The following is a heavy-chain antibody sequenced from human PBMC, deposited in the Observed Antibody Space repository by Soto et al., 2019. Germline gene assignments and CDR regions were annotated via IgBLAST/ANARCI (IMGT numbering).Heavy chain of an antibody. Sequence: ASVKVSCKASGYTFSNYGIHWVRQAPGQRLEWMGMINAGIGIAKYAQKFQGRVTITADESTSTAYMELSSLRSDDTAVYYCAREDRDRETGLVPAAIDGMDVWGQGTTVTVSS. CDR1: GYTFSNYG. CDR2: INAGIGIA. V-gene: IGHV1-3*01. D-gene: IGHD2-2*01. CDR3: AREDRDRETGLVPAAIDGMDV. J-gene: IGHJ6*02.